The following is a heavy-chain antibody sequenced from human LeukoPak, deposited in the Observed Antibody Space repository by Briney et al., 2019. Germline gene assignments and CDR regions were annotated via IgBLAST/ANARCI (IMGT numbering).Heavy chain of an antibody. CDR1: GYTFIGYY. J-gene: IGHJ4*02. CDR2: INPTSGGI. V-gene: IGHV1-2*02. CDR3: ARLVGLSTTASY. Sequence: ASVKVSCKASGYTFIGYYLHWVRQAPGQGLEWMGWINPTSGGINYAQKFQDRVTMTRDTSINTAYMELSRLTSDDTAVYYCARLVGLSTTASYWGQGTLVIVSS. D-gene: IGHD5/OR15-5a*01.